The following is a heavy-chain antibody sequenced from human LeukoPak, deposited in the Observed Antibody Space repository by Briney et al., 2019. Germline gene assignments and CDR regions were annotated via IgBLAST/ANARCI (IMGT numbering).Heavy chain of an antibody. D-gene: IGHD3-16*02. Sequence: GGSLRLSCAASGFTFRIHGMNWVRQAPGKGLEWVSGISPSGDILCYTDSVKGRFTISRDNSKNTLYLQMNSLRAEDTAVYYCAKDYDYVWGSYRYTGLVDYWGQGTLVTVSS. CDR3: AKDYDYVWGSYRYTGLVDY. CDR2: ISPSGDIL. J-gene: IGHJ4*02. CDR1: GFTFRIHG. V-gene: IGHV3-23*01.